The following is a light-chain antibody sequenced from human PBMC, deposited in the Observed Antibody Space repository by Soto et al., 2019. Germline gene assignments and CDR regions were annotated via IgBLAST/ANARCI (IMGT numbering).Light chain of an antibody. Sequence: DIQMTQSPSSLSASVGDRVTITCRASQSISTYLHWYQQKPGKAPKLLIYAASSVQSGVSSRFSGSGSGTDITLTISSLQPEDYATYYCQQSYSTFGPGTKVDIK. J-gene: IGKJ3*01. CDR2: AAS. V-gene: IGKV1-39*01. CDR3: QQSYST. CDR1: QSISTY.